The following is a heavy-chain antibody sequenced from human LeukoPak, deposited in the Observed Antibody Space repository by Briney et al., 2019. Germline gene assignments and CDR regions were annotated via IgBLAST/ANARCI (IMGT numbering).Heavy chain of an antibody. J-gene: IGHJ4*02. CDR3: ARDLSDSRGFHIH. V-gene: IGHV4-59*02. D-gene: IGHD3-22*01. CDR1: GGSVTSYY. Sequence: SETLSLTCTVSGGSVTSYYWSWIRQPPGKGLEWLGHIYYSGSTNYNPSLKSRVTISADRSKSQFSLKLTSVTAADTAVYYCARDLSDSRGFHIHWGQGTLVTVSS. CDR2: IYYSGST.